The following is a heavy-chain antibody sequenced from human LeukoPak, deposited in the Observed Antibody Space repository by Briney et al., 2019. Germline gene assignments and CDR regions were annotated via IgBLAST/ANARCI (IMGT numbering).Heavy chain of an antibody. D-gene: IGHD3-22*01. V-gene: IGHV4-61*02. J-gene: IGHJ4*02. CDR1: GGSISSGSYS. CDR2: IYTSGST. Sequence: PSETLSLTCTVSGGSISSGSYSWSWIRQPAGKGLEWIGRIYTSGSTNYNPSLKSRVTISVDTSKNQFSLKLSSVTAADTAVYYCARDKEDYYDSSGYYSGFDYWGQGTLVTVSS. CDR3: ARDKEDYYDSSGYYSGFDY.